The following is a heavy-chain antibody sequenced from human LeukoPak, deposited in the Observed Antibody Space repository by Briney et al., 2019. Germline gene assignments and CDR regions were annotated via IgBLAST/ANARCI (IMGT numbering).Heavy chain of an antibody. CDR1: GGSITSGGHY. D-gene: IGHD3-16*02. J-gene: IGHJ4*02. Sequence: ASETLSLTCTVSGGSITSGGHYWSWIRQHPGKGLEWIGYIYYSGTTYYNPSLKSRVTISLGTSKNQFSLQLSSVTAADTAVYYCARASRLGELSLGYWGQGTLVTVS. CDR3: ARASRLGELSLGY. CDR2: IYYSGTT. V-gene: IGHV4-31*03.